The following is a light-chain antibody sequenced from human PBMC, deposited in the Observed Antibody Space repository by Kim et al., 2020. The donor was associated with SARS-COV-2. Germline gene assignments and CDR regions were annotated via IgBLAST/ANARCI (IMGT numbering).Light chain of an antibody. V-gene: IGLV2-11*01. CDR2: DVS. Sequence: QSALTQPRSVSGSPGQSVTISCTGISSDVGGNNYVSWYQQHPGKAPKLLIYDVSKRPSGVPDRFSGSKSGNTASLTISGLKAEDEADYYFCSYAGSYVFGTGTKVTVL. CDR1: SSDVGGNNY. CDR3: CSYAGSYV. J-gene: IGLJ1*01.